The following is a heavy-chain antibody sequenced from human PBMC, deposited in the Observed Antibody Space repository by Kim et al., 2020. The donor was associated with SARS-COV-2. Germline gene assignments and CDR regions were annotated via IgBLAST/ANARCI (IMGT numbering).Heavy chain of an antibody. V-gene: IGHV4-39*01. CDR1: GGSISSSSYY. J-gene: IGHJ6*02. D-gene: IGHD4-17*01. Sequence: SETLSLTCTVSGGSISSSSYYWGWIRQPPGKGLEWIGSIYYSGSTYYNPSLKSRVTISVDTSKNQFSLKLSSVTAADTAVYYCARSANTVTYWFYYYYYGMDVWGQGTTVTVSS. CDR3: ARSANTVTYWFYYYYYGMDV. CDR2: IYYSGST.